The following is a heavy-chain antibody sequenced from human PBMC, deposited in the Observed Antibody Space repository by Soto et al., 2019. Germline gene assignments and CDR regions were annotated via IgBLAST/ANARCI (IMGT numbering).Heavy chain of an antibody. J-gene: IGHJ4*02. Sequence: SETKSLTYSVSGVYLSSVVYYWSWIRQHPGKGLEWIGYIYYSGSTYYNPSLKSRVTISVDTSKNQFSLKLSSVTAADTAVYYCAREGGGHRSGGSCQVDYWGQGTLVTVSS. CDR1: GVYLSSVVYY. D-gene: IGHD2-15*01. CDR3: AREGGGHRSGGSCQVDY. V-gene: IGHV4-31*03. CDR2: IYYSGST.